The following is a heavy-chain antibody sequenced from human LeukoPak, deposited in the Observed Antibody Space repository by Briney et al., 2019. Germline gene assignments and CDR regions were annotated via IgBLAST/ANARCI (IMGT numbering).Heavy chain of an antibody. Sequence: SETLSLTCTVSGGSISSYYWSWIRQPPGKGLEWIGYTYYSGSTNYNPSLKSRVTISVDTSKNQFSLKLSSVTAADTAVYYCAGWGFANYYYYYGMDVWGKGTTVTVSS. CDR3: AGWGFANYYYYYGMDV. J-gene: IGHJ6*04. D-gene: IGHD6-19*01. CDR1: GGSISSYY. V-gene: IGHV4-59*01. CDR2: TYYSGST.